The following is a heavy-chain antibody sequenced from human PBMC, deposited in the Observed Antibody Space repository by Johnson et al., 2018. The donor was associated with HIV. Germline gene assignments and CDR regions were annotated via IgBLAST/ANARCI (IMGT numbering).Heavy chain of an antibody. D-gene: IGHD1-26*01. CDR2: ISGGST. CDR3: ARVMGATQVLGAFDI. J-gene: IGHJ3*02. Sequence: EQLVESGGGLVQPGGSLRLSCAASGFTVSSNEMSWVRQAPGKGLEWVSSISGGSTYYADSVKGRFTISRDNSKNTLYLQMNSLRAEDTAVYYCARVMGATQVLGAFDIWGQGTMVTVSS. V-gene: IGHV3-38-3*01. CDR1: GFTVSSNE.